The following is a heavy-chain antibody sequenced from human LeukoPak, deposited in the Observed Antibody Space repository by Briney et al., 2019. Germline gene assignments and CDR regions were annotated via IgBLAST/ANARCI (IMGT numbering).Heavy chain of an antibody. CDR1: DLTFSNYE. D-gene: IGHD3-3*01. Sequence: PGGSLRLSCTSSDLTFSNYEMHWVRQAPGKGLDWVSYISSSSSTIYYADSVEGRFTISRDNAKNSLYLQMNSLRAEDTAIYYCARGRYDFWSGPRAYYFDYWGQGTQVTVSS. CDR2: ISSSSSTI. CDR3: ARGRYDFWSGPRAYYFDY. V-gene: IGHV3-48*03. J-gene: IGHJ4*01.